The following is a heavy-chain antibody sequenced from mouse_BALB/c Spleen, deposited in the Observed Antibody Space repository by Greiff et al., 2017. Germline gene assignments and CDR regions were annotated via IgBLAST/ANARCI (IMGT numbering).Heavy chain of an antibody. CDR2: IDPANGNT. J-gene: IGHJ4*01. CDR1: GFNIKDTY. CDR3: AGDGNDGGFYAMDY. V-gene: IGHV14-3*02. Sequence: EVQLQQSGAELVKPGASVKLSCTASGFNIKDTYMHWVKQRPEQGLEWIGRIDPANGNTKYDPKFQGKATITADTSSNTAYLQLSSLTSEDTAVYYCAGDGNDGGFYAMDYWGQGTSVTVSS. D-gene: IGHD2-12*01.